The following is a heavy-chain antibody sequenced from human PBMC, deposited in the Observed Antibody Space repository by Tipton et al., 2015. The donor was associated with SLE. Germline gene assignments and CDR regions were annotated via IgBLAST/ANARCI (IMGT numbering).Heavy chain of an antibody. J-gene: IGHJ4*02. D-gene: IGHD2-15*01. CDR3: ARPYGGLSNHFDV. CDR1: SGSFRGYY. Sequence: LRLSCGVNSGSFRGYYYSWIRQSPDTGLEWIGEINHEGTTHYNPSLQSRVTISIDTAKKQFSLKLNFVTAADTAVYYCARPYGGLSNHFDVWGPGTLVTVSS. V-gene: IGHV4-34*01. CDR2: INHEGTT.